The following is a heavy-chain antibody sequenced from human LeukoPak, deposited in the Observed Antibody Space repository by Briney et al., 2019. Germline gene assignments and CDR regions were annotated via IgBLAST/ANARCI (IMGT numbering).Heavy chain of an antibody. J-gene: IGHJ4*02. CDR1: GFTVSRSY. D-gene: IGHD2-21*02. Sequence: GGSLRLSCAASGFTVSRSYMSWVRQAPGEGLEWVSVIYSDGSTYYGDAVKGRFTISRDNSKNTLYLEMNSLRADDTAVYYCARGGGAYCGSNCYRNFDCWGQGTLVTVSS. CDR2: IYSDGST. CDR3: ARGGGAYCGSNCYRNFDC. V-gene: IGHV3-66*01.